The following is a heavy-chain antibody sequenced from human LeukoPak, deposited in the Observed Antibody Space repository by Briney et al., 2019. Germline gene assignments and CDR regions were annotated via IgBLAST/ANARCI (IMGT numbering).Heavy chain of an antibody. V-gene: IGHV4-39*07. CDR1: GGSISSSSYY. CDR3: ARVFVGSGSYHFDY. CDR2: IYYSGST. Sequence: SETLSLTCTVSGGSISSSSYYWGWIRQPPGKGLEWIGSIYYSGSTYYNPSLKSRVTISVDTSKNQFSLKLSSVTAADTAVYYCARVFVGSGSYHFDYWGQGTLVTVSS. D-gene: IGHD3-10*01. J-gene: IGHJ4*02.